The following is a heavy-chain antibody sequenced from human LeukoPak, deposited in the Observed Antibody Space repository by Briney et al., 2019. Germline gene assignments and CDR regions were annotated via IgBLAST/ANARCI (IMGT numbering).Heavy chain of an antibody. J-gene: IGHJ4*02. V-gene: IGHV3-66*01. CDR1: GFTVSSNY. D-gene: IGHD3-22*01. CDR3: AAVSYYYDSSGYI. CDR2: IYSGGST. Sequence: GGSLRLSCAASGFTVSSNYMSWVRQAPGKGLEWVSVIYSGGSTYYADSVKGRFTISRDNSKNTLYLQMNSLRAEDTAVYYCAAVSYYYDSSGYIWGQGTLVTVSS.